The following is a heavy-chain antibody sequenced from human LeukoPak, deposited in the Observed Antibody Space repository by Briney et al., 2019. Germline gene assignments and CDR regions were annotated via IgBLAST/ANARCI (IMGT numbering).Heavy chain of an antibody. V-gene: IGHV3-21*01. J-gene: IGHJ4*02. CDR1: GFTFSSYS. CDR2: ISSSNSYI. CDR3: ARAGGSGDFYIVY. D-gene: IGHD2-21*02. Sequence: GGSLRLSCAASGFTFSSYSMNWVRQAPGKGLEWVSSISSSNSYIYYADSVKGRFTISRDNAKNTLYLQMNSLRAEDTAVYYCARAGGSGDFYIVYWGQGALVTVSP.